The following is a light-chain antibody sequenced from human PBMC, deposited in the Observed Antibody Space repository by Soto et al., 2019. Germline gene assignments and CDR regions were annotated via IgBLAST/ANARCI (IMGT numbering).Light chain of an antibody. CDR1: QSVSRS. CDR3: QQRSNWPRT. V-gene: IGKV3-11*01. CDR2: DAS. J-gene: IGKJ1*01. Sequence: EIVLTQSPATLSLSPGERATLPCRASQSVSRSLAWYQQKPGQAPRLLIYDASNRATGIPARFSGSGSGTDFTLTISSLEPEDFAVYYCQQRSNWPRTFGQGTKVEVK.